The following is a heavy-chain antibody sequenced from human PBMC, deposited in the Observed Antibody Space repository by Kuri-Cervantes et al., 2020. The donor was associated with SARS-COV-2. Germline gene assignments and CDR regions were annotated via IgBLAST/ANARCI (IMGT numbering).Heavy chain of an antibody. J-gene: IGHJ2*01. CDR2: IHSSGSST. V-gene: IGHV3-74*01. CDR3: AIGDFWNGYYNWYFDL. CDR1: GFMISSYW. D-gene: IGHD3-3*01. Sequence: GGSLRLSCEASGFMISSYWMHWVRQVPEKGQVWVSRIHSSGSSTGYADSVKGRFTISRDNAKNALYLQMNSLRVEDTAVYYCAIGDFWNGYYNWYFDLWGRGTLVTVSS.